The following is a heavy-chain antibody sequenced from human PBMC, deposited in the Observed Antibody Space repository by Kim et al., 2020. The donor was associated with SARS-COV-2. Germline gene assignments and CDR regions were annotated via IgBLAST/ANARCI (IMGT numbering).Heavy chain of an antibody. CDR3: ARVLTSGWSYFDY. D-gene: IGHD6-19*01. CDR2: ISSSSSYI. V-gene: IGHV3-21*04. CDR1: GFTFSSYS. Sequence: GGSLRLSCAASGFTFSSYSMNWVRQAPGKGLEWISSISSSSSYIYYADSVKGRFTISRDNARASLYLQMNSLRAEDTAVYYCARVLTSGWSYFDYWGQGTLGTVSS. J-gene: IGHJ4*02.